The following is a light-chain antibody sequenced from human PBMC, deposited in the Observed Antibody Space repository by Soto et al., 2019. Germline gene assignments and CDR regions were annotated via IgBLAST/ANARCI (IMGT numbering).Light chain of an antibody. J-gene: IGKJ1*01. CDR1: QGISTY. Sequence: DIQMTQSPSSLSASVGDRVTITCRASQGISTYLNWYQQKPGKAPKLLIYAASSLQSGVPSRFSGSESETDFPLTISSMQPEDFANYSCQQIYSTTWTFGQGTKVEIK. CDR2: AAS. V-gene: IGKV1-39*01. CDR3: QQIYSTTWT.